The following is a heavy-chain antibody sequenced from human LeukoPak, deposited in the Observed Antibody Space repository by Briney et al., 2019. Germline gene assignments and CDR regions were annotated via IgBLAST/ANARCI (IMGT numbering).Heavy chain of an antibody. Sequence: GGSLRLSCAASGFTFSSYGMHWVRQAPGKGLEWVAFIRYDGSNKYYADSVKGRFTISRDNSKNTLYLQMNSLRAEDTAVYYCAKDIEVEAVAGRDFGYWGQGTLVTVSS. D-gene: IGHD6-19*01. CDR3: AKDIEVEAVAGRDFGY. CDR1: GFTFSSYG. J-gene: IGHJ4*02. V-gene: IGHV3-30*02. CDR2: IRYDGSNK.